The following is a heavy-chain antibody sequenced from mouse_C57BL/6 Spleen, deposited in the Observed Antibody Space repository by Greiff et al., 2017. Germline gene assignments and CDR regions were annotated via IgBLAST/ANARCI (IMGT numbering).Heavy chain of an antibody. CDR2: IDPSDSYT. D-gene: IGHD1-1*01. CDR1: GYTFTSYW. Sequence: QVQLQQPGAELVMPGASVKLSCKASGYTFTSYWMHWVKQRPGQGLEWIGEIDPSDSYTNYNQKFKGKSTSTVDKSSSTAYMQLSSLTSEDSAVYYCARYTTVVEGYFDVWGTGTTVTVSS. V-gene: IGHV1-69*01. J-gene: IGHJ1*03. CDR3: ARYTTVVEGYFDV.